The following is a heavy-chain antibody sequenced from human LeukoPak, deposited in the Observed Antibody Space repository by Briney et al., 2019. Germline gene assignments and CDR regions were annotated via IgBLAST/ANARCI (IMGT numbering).Heavy chain of an antibody. V-gene: IGHV3-7*01. CDR1: GFTFSSYW. Sequence: GGSLRLSCAASGFTFSSYWMSWDRQAPGKGLEWVANIREEGSEKYYVDSVKGQFTISRDNAKNSLFLQMNSLRAEDTAVYYCARDLAGHYYGSGSSFDYWGQGTLVTVSS. CDR2: IREEGSEK. CDR3: ARDLAGHYYGSGSSFDY. D-gene: IGHD3-10*01. J-gene: IGHJ4*02.